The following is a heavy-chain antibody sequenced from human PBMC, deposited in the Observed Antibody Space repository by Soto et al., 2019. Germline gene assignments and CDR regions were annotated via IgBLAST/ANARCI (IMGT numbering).Heavy chain of an antibody. CDR3: AKASEYCSSTRCYECFDY. V-gene: IGHV3-23*01. CDR2: ISGSGGST. CDR1: GFTFSSYA. J-gene: IGHJ4*02. D-gene: IGHD2-2*01. Sequence: EVQLLESGGGLVQPGGSLRLSCAASGFTFSSYAMSWVRQAPGKGLEWVSAISGSGGSTYYADSVKGRFTISRDNSKNKLYMQMNSLRAEDTAVYYCAKASEYCSSTRCYECFDYWGQGTLVTVSS.